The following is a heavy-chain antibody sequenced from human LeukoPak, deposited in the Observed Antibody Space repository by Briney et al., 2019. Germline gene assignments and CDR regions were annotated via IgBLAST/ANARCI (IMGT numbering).Heavy chain of an antibody. D-gene: IGHD2-2*01. J-gene: IGHJ5*02. CDR3: ARHEIVVVPAAREDELWFDP. CDR2: IYYSGST. V-gene: IGHV4-59*08. Sequence: PSETLSLTCTVSGGSIGSYDLSWVRQPPGKGLEWIWFIYYSGSTNYTPPIHSGVTISVHTSKHQFPPKPSSVPAADTAVYYCARHEIVVVPAAREDELWFDPWGQGTLVTVSS. CDR1: GGSIGSYD.